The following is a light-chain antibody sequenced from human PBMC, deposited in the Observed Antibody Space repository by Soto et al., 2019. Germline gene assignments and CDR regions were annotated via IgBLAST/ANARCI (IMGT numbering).Light chain of an antibody. V-gene: IGKV3-20*01. CDR1: QSVGSSY. Sequence: EIVLTQSPGTLSLSPGERATLSCRASQSVGSSYLAWYQQRPGQPPSLLIFGASSRAPGIPDRFSGSGSGTDFTLTISRLEPEDFAVYYCQQYGSSLRTFGQGTKVDI. CDR3: QQYGSSLRT. CDR2: GAS. J-gene: IGKJ1*01.